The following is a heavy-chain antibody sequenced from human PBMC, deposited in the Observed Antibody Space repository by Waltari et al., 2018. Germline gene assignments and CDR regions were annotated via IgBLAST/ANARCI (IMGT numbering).Heavy chain of an antibody. D-gene: IGHD1-1*01. Sequence: EEQLVESGGGLVQPGGSLRLSCAASGFTFSSFWMNWVRQAPGQGPLWVSRISSDASDTTYADSVKGRFTISRDNARNTLYLQMNRLRAEDTAVYFCARVSRRTYRSPVPGRHYYYGMDVWGQGTTVTVSS. CDR3: ARVSRRTYRSPVPGRHYYYGMDV. J-gene: IGHJ6*02. CDR2: ISSDASDT. V-gene: IGHV3-74*03. CDR1: GFTFSSFW.